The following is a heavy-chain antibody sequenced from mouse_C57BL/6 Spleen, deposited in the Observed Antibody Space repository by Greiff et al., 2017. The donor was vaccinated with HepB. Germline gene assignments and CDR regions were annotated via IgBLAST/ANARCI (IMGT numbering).Heavy chain of an antibody. CDR2: IYPGDGDT. J-gene: IGHJ4*01. Sequence: VQLQQSGPELVKPGASVKISCKASGYAFSSSWMNWVKQRPGKGLEWIGRIYPGDGDTNYNGKFKGKATLTADKSSSTAYMQLSSLTSEDSAVYFCAREGSLVVAGYYYAMDYWGQGTSVTVSS. D-gene: IGHD1-1*01. CDR1: GYAFSSSW. V-gene: IGHV1-82*01. CDR3: AREGSLVVAGYYYAMDY.